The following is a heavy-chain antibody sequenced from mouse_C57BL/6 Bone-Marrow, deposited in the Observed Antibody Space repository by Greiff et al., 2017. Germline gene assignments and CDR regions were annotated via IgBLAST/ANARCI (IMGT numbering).Heavy chain of an antibody. Sequence: QVQLKESGAELVRPGASVKLSCKASGYTFTDYYINWVKQRPGQGLEWIARIYPGSGNTYYNEKFKGKDTLTAEKSSSTAYMQLSSLTSEDSAVYFCAWIYYGNRPFAYWGQGTLVTVSA. J-gene: IGHJ3*01. CDR1: GYTFTDYY. CDR3: AWIYYGNRPFAY. CDR2: IYPGSGNT. D-gene: IGHD2-1*01. V-gene: IGHV1-76*01.